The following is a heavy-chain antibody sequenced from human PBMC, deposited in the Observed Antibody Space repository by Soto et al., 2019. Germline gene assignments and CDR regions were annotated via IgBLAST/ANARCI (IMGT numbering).Heavy chain of an antibody. J-gene: IGHJ4*02. Sequence: EVQLLESGGGLVQPGGSLRLSCAASGFTFYYYAMTWVRQAPGKGLEWVSGISISGGSTYYADSVKGRFTISRDNSKSTLYLQMNSLRPEDTAIYFCAKDISDRGTYHDYSSDYWGQGTLVSVSS. V-gene: IGHV3-23*01. CDR1: GFTFYYYA. D-gene: IGHD1-26*01. CDR3: AKDISDRGTYHDYSSDY. CDR2: ISISGGST.